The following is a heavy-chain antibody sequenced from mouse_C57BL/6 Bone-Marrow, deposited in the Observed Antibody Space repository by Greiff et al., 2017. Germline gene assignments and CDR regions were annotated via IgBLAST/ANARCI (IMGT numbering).Heavy chain of an antibody. CDR1: GYTFTSYW. D-gene: IGHD1-1*01. Sequence: QVQLQQPGAELVKPGASVKLSCKASGYTFTSYWMHWVKQRPGQGLEWIGMIHPNGGSTNYNEKFKSKATLTVDKSSSTAYMQLSGLTSEDSAVYYCAKESTAVVAVACWGEGTLVTVS. V-gene: IGHV1-64*01. J-gene: IGHJ3*01. CDR2: IHPNGGST. CDR3: AKESTAVVAVAC.